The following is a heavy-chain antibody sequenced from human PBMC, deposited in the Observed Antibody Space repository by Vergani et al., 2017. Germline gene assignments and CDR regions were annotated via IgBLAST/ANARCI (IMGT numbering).Heavy chain of an antibody. J-gene: IGHJ6*02. Sequence: EVQLVESGGGLVQPGGSLRLSCAASGFTFSSYSMNWVRQAPGKGLEWVSYISSSSSTIYYADSVKGRFTISRDNAKNSLYLQMNSLRAEDTAVYYCAREGVPAAIPSLFYYYYGMDVWGQGP. D-gene: IGHD2-2*01. CDR3: AREGVPAAIPSLFYYYYGMDV. V-gene: IGHV3-48*01. CDR1: GFTFSSYS. CDR2: ISSSSSTI.